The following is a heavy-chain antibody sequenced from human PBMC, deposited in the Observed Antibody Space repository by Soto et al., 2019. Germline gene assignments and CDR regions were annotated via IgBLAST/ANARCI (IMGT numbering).Heavy chain of an antibody. Sequence: GGSLRLSCAASGFTFSSYAMSWVRQAPGKGLEWVSAISGSGGSTYYADSVKGRFTISRDNSKNTLYLQMNSLRAEDTAVYYCATDIGNYDILTGQYYFDYWGQGTLVTVSS. V-gene: IGHV3-23*01. CDR3: ATDIGNYDILTGQYYFDY. CDR1: GFTFSSYA. CDR2: ISGSGGST. J-gene: IGHJ4*02. D-gene: IGHD3-9*01.